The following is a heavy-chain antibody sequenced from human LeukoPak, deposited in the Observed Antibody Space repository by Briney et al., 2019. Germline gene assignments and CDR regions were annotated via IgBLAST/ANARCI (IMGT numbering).Heavy chain of an antibody. D-gene: IGHD3-9*01. Sequence: GGSLRLSCAASGFTVSSSYMSWVRQAPGKGLEWVSIIHSGGNTYYADSVKGRFTISRDNSKNTMSLQMNSLRAEDTAVYYCLGPSDTLTSNPLAYWGKGTWSPSPQ. J-gene: IGHJ4*02. CDR1: GFTVSSSY. V-gene: IGHV3-53*01. CDR2: IHSGGNT. CDR3: LGPSDTLTSNPLAY.